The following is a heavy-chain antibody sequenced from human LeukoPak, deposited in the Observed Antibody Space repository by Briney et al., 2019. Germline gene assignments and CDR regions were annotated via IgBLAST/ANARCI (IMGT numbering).Heavy chain of an antibody. V-gene: IGHV3-23*01. CDR3: AKDPSFSGSDFDY. D-gene: IGHD1-26*01. CDR1: GFTFSSYW. CDR2: ITVSGGST. Sequence: GGSLRLSCAASGFTFSSYWMSWVRQAPGKGLEWVSIITVSGGSTYYADSVKGRFTISRDNSKNTLYLQMNSLRAEDTAVYYCAKDPSFSGSDFDYWGQGTLVTVSS. J-gene: IGHJ4*02.